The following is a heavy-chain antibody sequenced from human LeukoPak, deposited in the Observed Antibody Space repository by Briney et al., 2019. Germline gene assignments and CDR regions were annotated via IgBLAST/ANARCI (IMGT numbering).Heavy chain of an antibody. CDR1: GGSISSYY. V-gene: IGHV4-59*01. J-gene: IGHJ6*02. Sequence: SETLSLTCTVSGGSISSYYWSWIRQPPGKGLEWIGYIYYSGSTNYNPSLKSRVTISVDTSKNQFSLKLSSVTAADTAVYYCARLSSQDYYGMDVWGQGTTVTVSS. CDR2: IYYSGST. CDR3: ARLSSQDYYGMDV.